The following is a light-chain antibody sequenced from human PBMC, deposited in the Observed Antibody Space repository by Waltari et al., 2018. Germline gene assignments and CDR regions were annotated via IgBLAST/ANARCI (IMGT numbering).Light chain of an antibody. V-gene: IGKV3-15*01. CDR1: YTITRN. CDR3: QQYNYWPRT. CDR2: YAS. J-gene: IGKJ2*01. Sequence: EIVMTQSPATLSVSPGERATLSCRASYTITRNLAWYQQIPGQAPRLLIYYASTRAIGVPARLSGSGSGVEFTLTISSLQSEDYAVYYCQQYNYWPRTFGQGTKLEIK.